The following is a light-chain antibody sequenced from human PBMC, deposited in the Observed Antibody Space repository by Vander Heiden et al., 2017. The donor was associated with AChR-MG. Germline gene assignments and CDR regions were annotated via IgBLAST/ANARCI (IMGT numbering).Light chain of an antibody. CDR2: DVS. J-gene: IGLJ2*01. CDR1: SSDVGNYNY. V-gene: IGLV2-14*01. Sequence: QSALTQPASVSGSPGQSITISCTGTSSDVGNYNYVSWYQQHPGKAPKLMIHDVSNRPSGVSNRFSGSKSGNTASLTISGLQAEDEGDYYCSSYTSTNTILFGGGTKLTVL. CDR3: SSYTSTNTIL.